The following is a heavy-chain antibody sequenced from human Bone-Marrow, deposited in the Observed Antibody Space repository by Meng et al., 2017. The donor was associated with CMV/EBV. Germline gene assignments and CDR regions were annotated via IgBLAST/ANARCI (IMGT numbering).Heavy chain of an antibody. CDR1: GFSFSTSG. CDR2: IQKGGSLK. CDR3: AKGLEWFDP. Sequence: GESLKISCAASGFSFSTSGMHWVRQSPGKGLEWVSFIQKGGSLKVCTDSVKGRFTISRDDSRNTLFLQMNSLTAEDKAVYYCAKGLEWFDPWGQGNLVTVSS. V-gene: IGHV3-30*02. D-gene: IGHD3-16*01. J-gene: IGHJ5*02.